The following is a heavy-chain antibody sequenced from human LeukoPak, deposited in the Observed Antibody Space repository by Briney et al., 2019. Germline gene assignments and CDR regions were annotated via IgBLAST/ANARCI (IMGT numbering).Heavy chain of an antibody. CDR1: GGSISSSHYY. CDR3: ARQSSDYYYYYIDV. V-gene: IGHV4-39*01. CDR2: IYYSGTT. Sequence: SETLSLTXTVSGGSISSSHYYWGWIRQSPGKGLEWIGSIYYSGTTYYNPSLESRVTISDDTSKNRLSLMLTSLTAADTAVYYCARQSSDYYYYYIDVWGEGTTVIVSS. J-gene: IGHJ6*03.